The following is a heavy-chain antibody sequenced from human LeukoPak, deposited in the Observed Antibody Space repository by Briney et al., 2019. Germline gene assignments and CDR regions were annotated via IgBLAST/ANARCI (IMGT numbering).Heavy chain of an antibody. CDR1: GFTFSSCD. CDR3: ARDLMGIAYRGAFYY. Sequence: GGTLRLSCAASGFTFSSCDMSRVRQAPGKGLEWVSVISGSGGSTYYADSVKGRFTISRDNSKNTLYLQMNTLRAEDTAVYYCARDLMGIAYRGAFYYWGQGTLVTVSS. V-gene: IGHV3-23*01. CDR2: ISGSGGST. J-gene: IGHJ4*02. D-gene: IGHD6-13*01.